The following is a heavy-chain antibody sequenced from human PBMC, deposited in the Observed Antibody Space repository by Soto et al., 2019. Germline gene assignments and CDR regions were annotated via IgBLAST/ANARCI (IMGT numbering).Heavy chain of an antibody. J-gene: IGHJ4*02. Sequence: SLTCTVSGGPIRSSSYYWGWLRQPPGKGLEWIGSVYYSGSTYDNPSLKSRITLSVDRSKSQFSLKLTSVTAADTAVYYCARLRYNSRGYYYLDYWGQGTLVTGS. D-gene: IGHD3-22*01. V-gene: IGHV4-39*01. CDR1: GGPIRSSSYY. CDR3: ARLRYNSRGYYYLDY. CDR2: VYYSGST.